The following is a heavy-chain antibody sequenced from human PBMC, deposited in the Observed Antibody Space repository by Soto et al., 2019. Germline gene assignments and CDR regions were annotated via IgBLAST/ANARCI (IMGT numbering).Heavy chain of an antibody. CDR3: AKDKVLSSIATRPTYFDY. CDR1: RFTFSSYG. Sequence: GGSLRPSCAASRFTFSSYGMSWVRPAPGKGLEWGSAVRGSGGNTYYADSVKGRFTISRDNSNNTLYLQMDSLRAEDTAVYYCAKDKVLSSIATRPTYFDYWGQGTLVTVSS. CDR2: VRGSGGNT. J-gene: IGHJ4*02. V-gene: IGHV3-23*01. D-gene: IGHD6-6*01.